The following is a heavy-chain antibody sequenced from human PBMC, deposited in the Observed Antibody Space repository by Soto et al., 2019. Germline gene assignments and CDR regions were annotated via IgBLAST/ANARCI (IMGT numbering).Heavy chain of an antibody. D-gene: IGHD3-22*01. CDR3: ARDSSYYYDSSGPDY. V-gene: IGHV1-3*01. J-gene: IGHJ4*02. CDR1: GYTFTSYA. Sequence: QVQLVQSGAEVKKPGASVKVSCKASGYTFTSYAMHWVRQAPGQRLEWMRWINAGNGNTKYSQKFQGRVTITRDTSASTAYMELSSLRSEDTAVYYCARDSSYYYDSSGPDYWGQGTLVTVSS. CDR2: INAGNGNT.